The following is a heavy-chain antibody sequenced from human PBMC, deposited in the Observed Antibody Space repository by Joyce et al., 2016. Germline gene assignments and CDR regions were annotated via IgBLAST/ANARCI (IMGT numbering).Heavy chain of an antibody. D-gene: IGHD5-12*01. CDR2: IAYAGSST. Sequence: QVQLVESGGGVVQPGRSLRLSCAASGFTFSNSDMHWVRQSPGKGLEWVAVIAYAGSSTYQRDSVKGRFTISRDDSKNTLYLQMNSLRFEDTAVYFCARGPWMRLHDGFDIWGQGTMVTVS. J-gene: IGHJ3*02. CDR1: GFTFSNSD. CDR3: ARGPWMRLHDGFDI. V-gene: IGHV3-30-3*01.